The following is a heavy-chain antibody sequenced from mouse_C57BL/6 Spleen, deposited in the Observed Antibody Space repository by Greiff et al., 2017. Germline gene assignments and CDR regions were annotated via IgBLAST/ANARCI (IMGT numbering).Heavy chain of an antibody. CDR3: AREGDYYGTFAY. D-gene: IGHD1-1*01. CDR2: IDPSSGYP. V-gene: IGHV1-7*01. Sequence: VQLQQSGAELAKPGGSVKLSCKASGYTFISYTMPWVKQRPGQGLEWIGYIDPSSGYPKYNQKFKDKATLTADKSSSTAYMQLSSLTYEDSAVYYCAREGDYYGTFAYWGQGTLVTVSA. CDR1: GYTFISYT. J-gene: IGHJ3*01.